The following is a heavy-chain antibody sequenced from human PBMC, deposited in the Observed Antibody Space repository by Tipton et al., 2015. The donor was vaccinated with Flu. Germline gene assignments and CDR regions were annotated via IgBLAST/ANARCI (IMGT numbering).Heavy chain of an antibody. CDR3: TKDVGATVSYNWFDP. Sequence: GSLRLFCAASGFIFNNHRMHWVRQAPGKGLEWVSSISGSSSNIYYADSVKGRFTISRDNAKNSLYLQMNSLRAEDTAVYYCTKDVGATVSYNWFDPWGQGTLVTVSS. CDR2: ISGSSSNI. D-gene: IGHD1-26*01. CDR1: GFIFNNHR. J-gene: IGHJ5*02. V-gene: IGHV3-21*01.